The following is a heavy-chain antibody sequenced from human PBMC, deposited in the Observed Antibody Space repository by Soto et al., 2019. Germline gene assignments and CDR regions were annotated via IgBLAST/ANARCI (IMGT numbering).Heavy chain of an antibody. D-gene: IGHD2-8*01. CDR2: ISGSGGST. Sequence: GGSLILSCASSGFTFSGYAMILVRQAPGKGLEWVSAISGSGGSTYYADSVKGRFTISRDNSKNTLYLQMNSLRAEDTAVYYCAKDLVTDAPGDDIVLMVYAEWVQGTLVTVSS. CDR1: GFTFSGYA. J-gene: IGHJ4*02. V-gene: IGHV3-23*01. CDR3: AKDLVTDAPGDDIVLMVYAE.